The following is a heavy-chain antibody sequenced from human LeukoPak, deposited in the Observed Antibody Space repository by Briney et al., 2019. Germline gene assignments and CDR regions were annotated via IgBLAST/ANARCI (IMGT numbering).Heavy chain of an antibody. CDR3: ALITRGIQGGDY. CDR1: GFAFSSYW. J-gene: IGHJ4*02. Sequence: GGSLRLSYAASGFAFSSYWMAWVRQAPGKGLEWVANIKQDGSEKSYVDSVKGRFTISRDNARNSLYLQMNSLRAEDTAVYFCALITRGIQGGDYWGQGTLVTVSS. V-gene: IGHV3-7*05. CDR2: IKQDGSEK. D-gene: IGHD1-14*01.